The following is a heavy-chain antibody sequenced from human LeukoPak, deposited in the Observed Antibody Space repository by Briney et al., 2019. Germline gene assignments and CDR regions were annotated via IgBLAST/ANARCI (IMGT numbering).Heavy chain of an antibody. V-gene: IGHV6-1*01. CDR2: TYYRSKWYN. J-gene: IGHJ4*02. CDR1: GDSVSSNSAA. D-gene: IGHD5-18*01. CDR3: ARGPSSFVDTAMED. Sequence: SQTLSLTCAISGDSVSSNSAAWNWIRQSPSRGLEWLGGTYYRSKWYNDYAVSVKSRITINPDTSKNQFSLQLNSVTPEDTAVYYCARGPSSFVDTAMEDWGQGTLVTVSS.